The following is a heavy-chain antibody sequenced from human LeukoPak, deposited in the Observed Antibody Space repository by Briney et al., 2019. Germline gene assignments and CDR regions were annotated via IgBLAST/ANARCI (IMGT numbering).Heavy chain of an antibody. J-gene: IGHJ5*02. CDR2: IIPIFGTA. V-gene: IGHV1-69*05. Sequence: SVKVSCKASGGTFSSYAISWVRQAPGQGLEWMGRIIPIFGTANYAHKFQGRVTITTDESTSTVYMKLRSLKSEDTAVYDCARWYDGSGYHWFDPWGQGTLVTVSS. D-gene: IGHD3-22*01. CDR1: GGTFSSYA. CDR3: ARWYDGSGYHWFDP.